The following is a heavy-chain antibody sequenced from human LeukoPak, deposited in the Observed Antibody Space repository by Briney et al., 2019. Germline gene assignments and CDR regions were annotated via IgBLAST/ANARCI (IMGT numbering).Heavy chain of an antibody. D-gene: IGHD6-19*01. J-gene: IGHJ4*02. CDR3: ARVGSSGSLDY. CDR2: MNPNSGNT. V-gene: IGHV1-8*02. CDR1: GGTFSSYA. Sequence: ASVKVSCKASGGTFSSYAISWVRQATGQGLEWMGWMNPNSGNTGYAQKFQGRVTMTRNTSISTAYMELSSLRSEDTAVYYCARVGSSGSLDYWGQGTLVTVSS.